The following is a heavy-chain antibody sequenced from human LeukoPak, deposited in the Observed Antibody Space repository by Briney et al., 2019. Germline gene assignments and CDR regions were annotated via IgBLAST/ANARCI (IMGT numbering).Heavy chain of an antibody. J-gene: IGHJ4*02. CDR3: ARRHKRGAYSYGVDY. D-gene: IGHD5-18*01. CDR1: GYSFTNYW. V-gene: IGHV5-51*01. Sequence: GESLKISCKGSGYSFTNYWIAWVRQMPGKGLEWMGIIYPGDSDTTYSPSFQGQVTISADKSITTAYLQWNSLKASDTAMYYCARRHKRGAYSYGVDYWGQGTLVTVSS. CDR2: IYPGDSDT.